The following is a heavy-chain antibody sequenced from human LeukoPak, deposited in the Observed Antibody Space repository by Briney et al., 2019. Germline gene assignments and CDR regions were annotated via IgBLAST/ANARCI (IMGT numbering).Heavy chain of an antibody. CDR2: IYYSGST. J-gene: IGHJ5*02. V-gene: IGHV4-31*03. CDR1: GGSISSGGYY. CDR3: ARELTGYPHGGWFDP. D-gene: IGHD3-9*01. Sequence: PSQTLSLTCTVSGGSISSGGYYWSWIRQHPGKGLEWIGYIYYSGSTYYNPSLKSRVTISVDTSKNQFPLKLSSVTAADTAVYYCARELTGYPHGGWFDPWGQGTLVTVSS.